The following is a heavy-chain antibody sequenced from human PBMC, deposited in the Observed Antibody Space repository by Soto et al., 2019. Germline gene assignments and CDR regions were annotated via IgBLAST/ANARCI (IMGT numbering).Heavy chain of an antibody. Sequence: SETLSLTCTVSGGSISSGYYYWSWVRQPPGKGLEWIGHIYYSVTTYYNPSLRGRVTFSIDTSKNQFSLNLRSVTAADTAIYYCASRVAMTDNFEGNGLAPWGQGTLVTVSS. CDR3: ASRVAMTDNFEGNGLAP. V-gene: IGHV4-30-4*01. J-gene: IGHJ5*02. D-gene: IGHD3-9*01. CDR2: IYYSVTT. CDR1: GGSISSGYYY.